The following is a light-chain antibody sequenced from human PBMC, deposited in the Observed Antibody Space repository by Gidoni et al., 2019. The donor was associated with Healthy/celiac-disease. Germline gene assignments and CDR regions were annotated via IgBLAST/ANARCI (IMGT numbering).Light chain of an antibody. V-gene: IGKV3-20*01. Sequence: EFVLPQSPGTLTLSPGERPTLTCRASKSVSSSYLAWYQQKPGQAPRLLIYGASSRATGIPDRFSGSGSGTDFTLTISRLEPEDFAVYYCQQYGSSPWTFGQGTKVEIK. CDR1: KSVSSSY. CDR2: GAS. CDR3: QQYGSSPWT. J-gene: IGKJ1*01.